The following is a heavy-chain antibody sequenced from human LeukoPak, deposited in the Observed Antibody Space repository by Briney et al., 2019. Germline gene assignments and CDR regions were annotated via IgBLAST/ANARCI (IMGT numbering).Heavy chain of an antibody. J-gene: IGHJ4*02. CDR1: GGSISSGDYY. CDR3: ARVSIAVAGTDY. Sequence: SETLSLTCTVSGGSISSGDYYWSWIRQPPGKGLEWIGYIYYSGSTYYNPSLKSRVTISVDTSKNQFPLKLSSVTDADTAVYYCARVSIAVAGTDYWGQRTLVTVSS. V-gene: IGHV4-30-4*08. D-gene: IGHD6-19*01. CDR2: IYYSGST.